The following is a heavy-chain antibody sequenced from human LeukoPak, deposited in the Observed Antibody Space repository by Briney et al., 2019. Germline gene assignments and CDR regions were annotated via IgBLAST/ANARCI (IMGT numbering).Heavy chain of an antibody. J-gene: IGHJ3*02. V-gene: IGHV4-59*08. CDR2: IYYSGST. D-gene: IGHD3-3*01. CDR3: ARHIGRITTRQDDAFDI. Sequence: SETLSLTCTVSGGSISSYYWSWIRQPPGKGLEWIGYIYYSGSTNYNPSLKSRVTISVDTSKNQFSLKLSSVTAADTAVYYCARHIGRITTRQDDAFDIWGQGTMVTVSS. CDR1: GGSISSYY.